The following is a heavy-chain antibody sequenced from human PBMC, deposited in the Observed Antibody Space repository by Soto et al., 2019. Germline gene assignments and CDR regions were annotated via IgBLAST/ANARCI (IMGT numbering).Heavy chain of an antibody. CDR2: IYYSGNT. V-gene: IGHV4-31*03. D-gene: IGHD5-18*01. CDR1: GGSIRSGGYY. J-gene: IGHJ6*02. Sequence: SETLSLTCTVSGGSIRSGGYYWGWVRQNPRRGLEWIGNIYYSGNTYYNPSLKSRLTISVDTSKSQFSLNLSSVTAADTAVYYCARDRLMATAGTARHYFGLDVWGQGTTVTVSS. CDR3: ARDRLMATAGTARHYFGLDV.